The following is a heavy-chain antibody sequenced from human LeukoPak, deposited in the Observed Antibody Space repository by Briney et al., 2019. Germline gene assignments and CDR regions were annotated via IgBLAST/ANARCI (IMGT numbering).Heavy chain of an antibody. V-gene: IGHV3-23*01. D-gene: IGHD3-22*01. CDR2: ISAYGT. CDR3: AKRVSSGSYYFDY. J-gene: IGHJ4*02. CDR1: GFTFSTYA. Sequence: GGSLRLSCAASGFTFSTYAMSWVRPAPGKGLEWVSTISAYGTYYADSVKGRFTISRDSSKNTLYLQMNSLRAEDTAVYYCAKRVSSGSYYFDYWGRGTLVTVSS.